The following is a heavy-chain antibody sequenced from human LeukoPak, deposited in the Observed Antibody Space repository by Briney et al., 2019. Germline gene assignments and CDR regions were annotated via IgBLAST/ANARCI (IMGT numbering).Heavy chain of an antibody. CDR1: GYTFTSYD. D-gene: IGHD2-2*01. CDR3: ARDRKVVVVPAAMYYYYYMDV. Sequence: SVKVSCKASGYTFTSYDINWVRQATGQGLEWMGWMNPNSGNTGYAQKFQGRVTMTRNTSISTAYMELSSLRSEDTAVYYCARDRKVVVVPAAMYYYYYMDVWGKGTTVTVSS. V-gene: IGHV1-8*01. CDR2: MNPNSGNT. J-gene: IGHJ6*03.